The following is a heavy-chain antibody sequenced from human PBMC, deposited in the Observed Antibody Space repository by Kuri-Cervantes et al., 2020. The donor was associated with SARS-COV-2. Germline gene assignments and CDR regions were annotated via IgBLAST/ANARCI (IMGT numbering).Heavy chain of an antibody. CDR1: GGSISSGGYY. V-gene: IGHV4-31*03. J-gene: IGHJ3*01. CDR3: ARGGTTGPTSGAFDF. D-gene: IGHD4-17*01. CDR2: VYYNGNT. Sequence: SETLSLTCTVSGGSISSGGYYWSWVRQHPGRGPEWIGYVYYNGNTFYSPSLKSRVTMSIDTSRNQFSLRLSSVTAADTAVYYCARGGTTGPTSGAFDFWGQGTLVTVSS.